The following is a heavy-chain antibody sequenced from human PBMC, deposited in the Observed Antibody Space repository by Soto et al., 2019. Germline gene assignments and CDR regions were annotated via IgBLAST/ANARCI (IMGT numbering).Heavy chain of an antibody. J-gene: IGHJ4*02. Sequence: QVQLVQSGAEVKKPGASVKVSCKASGYTFTSYGISWVRQAPGQGLEWMGWISAYNGNTNYAQKLQGRVTMTTDTSTSTVYMELRSLRSDDTAVYYCARDRYDILTGSTTIIDYWGQGTLVTVSS. CDR1: GYTFTSYG. D-gene: IGHD3-9*01. CDR2: ISAYNGNT. CDR3: ARDRYDILTGSTTIIDY. V-gene: IGHV1-18*01.